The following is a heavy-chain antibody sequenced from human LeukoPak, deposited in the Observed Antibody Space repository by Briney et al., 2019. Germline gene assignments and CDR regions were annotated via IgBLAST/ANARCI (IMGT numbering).Heavy chain of an antibody. D-gene: IGHD1-26*01. Sequence: GRSLRLSCAVSGFTFRNYGMHWVRQAPGKGLEWVALMWYDGSNEYYADSVKGRFTISRDNSKSTLYLQMNSLIAEDTAVYYCARDRGSTSGRGMDYWGQGTLVTVSS. CDR2: MWYDGSNE. CDR3: ARDRGSTSGRGMDY. J-gene: IGHJ4*02. CDR1: GFTFRNYG. V-gene: IGHV3-33*01.